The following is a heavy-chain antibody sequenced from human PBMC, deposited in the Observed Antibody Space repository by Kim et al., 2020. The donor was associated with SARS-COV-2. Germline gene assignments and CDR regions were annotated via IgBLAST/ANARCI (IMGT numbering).Heavy chain of an antibody. Sequence: SETLSLTCAVSGGSFSGYYWSWIRQSPGKGLEWVGEISHDGTTSYNPSLKSRVNISIDTSKKHSSLDLKSVIAADTAMYFCAPGGNMYRRLPFDYWGQGNRVSVFS. V-gene: IGHV4-34*01. CDR3: APGGNMYRRLPFDY. D-gene: IGHD2-21*02. J-gene: IGHJ4*02. CDR2: ISHDGTT. CDR1: GGSFSGYY.